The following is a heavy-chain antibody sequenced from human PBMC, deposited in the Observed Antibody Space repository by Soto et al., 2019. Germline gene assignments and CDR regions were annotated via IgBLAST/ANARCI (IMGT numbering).Heavy chain of an antibody. Sequence: GGSLRLSCAASGFTFSTYSMNWVRQAPGKGLEWVSSISASGVYIYYADSLKGRFTVSRDNAKNSLYLQMDSLRAEDTALYYCARDTVDSFLAGMDVWGQGTTVTV. V-gene: IGHV3-21*01. CDR3: ARDTVDSFLAGMDV. D-gene: IGHD3-9*01. J-gene: IGHJ6*02. CDR1: GFTFSTYS. CDR2: ISASGVYI.